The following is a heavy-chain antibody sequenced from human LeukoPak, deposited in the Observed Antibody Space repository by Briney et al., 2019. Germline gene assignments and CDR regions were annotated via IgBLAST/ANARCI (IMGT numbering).Heavy chain of an antibody. V-gene: IGHV3-49*04. CDR1: GFTFGDYA. D-gene: IGHD3-10*01. CDR3: TGVRVRGVPRKDY. CDR2: IRSKAYGGTT. J-gene: IGHJ4*02. Sequence: GGSLRLSCTASGFTFGDYAMSWVRQAPGKGLEWVGFIRSKAYGGTTEYAASVKGRFTISRDDSKSIAYLQMNSLKTEDTAVYYCTGVRVRGVPRKDYWGQGTLVTVSS.